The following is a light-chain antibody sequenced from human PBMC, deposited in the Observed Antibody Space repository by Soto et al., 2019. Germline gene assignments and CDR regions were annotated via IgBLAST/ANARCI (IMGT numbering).Light chain of an antibody. V-gene: IGKV3-20*01. CDR1: QRVASSH. CDR2: GAS. J-gene: IGKJ1*01. CDR3: QQYHSPPPRT. Sequence: EIVLTQSPGTLSLSPGESATLSCRARQRVASSHIAWYRQKPGQAPRLLIYGASSRATGIPDRFSGSGSGTDFTLTISRLEPEDCAVYYCQQYHSPPPRTFGQGTKVDIK.